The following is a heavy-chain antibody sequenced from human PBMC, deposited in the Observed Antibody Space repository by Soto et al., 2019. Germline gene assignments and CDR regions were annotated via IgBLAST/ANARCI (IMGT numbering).Heavy chain of an antibody. CDR2: ITSDEKTI. D-gene: IGHD6-19*01. CDR1: GFTFSIYS. V-gene: IGHV3-48*02. Sequence: PGGSLRLSCSASGFTFSIYSMNWVRQAPGKGLEWVSYITSDEKTIHYADSVKGRFTISRDNAKNSLYLQMASLRDEDTAVYYCARSVEGHFDFWGQGTLVTAPQ. J-gene: IGHJ4*01. CDR3: ARSVEGHFDF.